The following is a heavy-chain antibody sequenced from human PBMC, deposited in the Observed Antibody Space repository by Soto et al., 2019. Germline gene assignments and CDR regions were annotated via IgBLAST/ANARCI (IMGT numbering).Heavy chain of an antibody. CDR2: IWYDGSNK. Sequence: QVQLVESGGGVVQPGRSLRLSCTVSGFTFSDHAMHWVRQAPGKGLEWVAYIWYDGSNKYYADSVKARFTVSRDNSKKTVLLQMNSLRAEDTALYFCARDGGRAYDLDYWGQGTLVTVSS. CDR3: ARDGGRAYDLDY. D-gene: IGHD3-3*01. CDR1: GFTFSDHA. J-gene: IGHJ4*02. V-gene: IGHV3-33*01.